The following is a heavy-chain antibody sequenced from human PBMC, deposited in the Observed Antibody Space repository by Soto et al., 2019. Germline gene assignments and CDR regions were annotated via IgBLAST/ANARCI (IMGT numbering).Heavy chain of an antibody. J-gene: IGHJ6*02. CDR3: ARGRGSGWPEYYYYYGMDV. D-gene: IGHD6-19*01. Sequence: LPLTCTVSGGSISSGGYYWSWIRQHPGKGLEWIGYVYYSGSTYYNPSLKSRVTISVDTSKNQFSLKLSSVTAADTAVYYCARGRGSGWPEYYYYYGMDVWGQGTTVTVSS. CDR2: VYYSGST. V-gene: IGHV4-31*03. CDR1: GGSISSGGYY.